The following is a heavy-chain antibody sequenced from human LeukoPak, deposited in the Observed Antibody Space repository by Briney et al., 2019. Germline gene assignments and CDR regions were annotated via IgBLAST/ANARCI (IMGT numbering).Heavy chain of an antibody. Sequence: GGSLRLSCAASGFTFSNAWMSWVRQAPGKGLEWVGRIKSKTDGGTTDYAAPVKGRFTISRDDSKNTLYLQMNSLKTEDAAVYYCTRTYYYGSGSPGAFDIWGLGTMVTVSS. CDR2: IKSKTDGGTT. CDR1: GFTFSNAW. D-gene: IGHD3-10*01. J-gene: IGHJ3*02. V-gene: IGHV3-15*01. CDR3: TRTYYYGSGSPGAFDI.